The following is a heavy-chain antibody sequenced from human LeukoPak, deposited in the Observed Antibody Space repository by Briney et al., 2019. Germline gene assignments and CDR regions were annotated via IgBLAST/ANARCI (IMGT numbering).Heavy chain of an antibody. Sequence: GESLKISCKGSGYSFTSYWIGWVRQMPGKGLEWMGIIYPGDSDTRYSPSFQGQVTISADKSISTAYLQWSSLKASDTAMYYCARHEPTIFGVATHHAFDIWGQGTMVTVSS. CDR1: GYSFTSYW. J-gene: IGHJ3*02. CDR2: IYPGDSDT. CDR3: ARHEPTIFGVATHHAFDI. V-gene: IGHV5-51*01. D-gene: IGHD3-3*01.